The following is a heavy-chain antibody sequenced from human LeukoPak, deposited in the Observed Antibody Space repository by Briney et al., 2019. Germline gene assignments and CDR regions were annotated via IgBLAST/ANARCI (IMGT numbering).Heavy chain of an antibody. Sequence: RGSLRLSCAASGFTFSIHAMNWVRQAPGKGLEWVSLISWDGGSTYYADSVKGRFTISRDNSKNSLYLQMNSLRTEDTALYYCAKARYYDSSGYYYFDYWGQGTLVTVSS. CDR3: AKARYYDSSGYYYFDY. J-gene: IGHJ4*02. CDR1: GFTFSIHA. V-gene: IGHV3-43*01. CDR2: ISWDGGST. D-gene: IGHD3-22*01.